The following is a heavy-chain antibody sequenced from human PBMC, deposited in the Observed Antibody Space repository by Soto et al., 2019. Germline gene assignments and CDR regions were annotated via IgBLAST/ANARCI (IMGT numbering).Heavy chain of an antibody. V-gene: IGHV3-48*03. D-gene: IGHD3-10*01. CDR3: ASLPGSPFDY. J-gene: IGHJ4*02. CDR1: GFTFRSYE. CDR2: ISSSGSTT. Sequence: PGGSLRLSCAASGFTFRSYEMNWVRQAPGKGLEWVSYISSSGSTTYYADSVKGRFTISSDNAKNSLYLQMNNLRAEDTAVYYCASLPGSPFDYWGQGTLVTVSS.